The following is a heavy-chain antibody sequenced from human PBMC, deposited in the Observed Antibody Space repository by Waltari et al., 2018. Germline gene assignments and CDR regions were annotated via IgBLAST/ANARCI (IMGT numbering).Heavy chain of an antibody. CDR2: ISSVGSYI. Sequence: EVRLVESGGGLVKPGGSLRLSCAASGFVFSDYTMNWVRQAPGKGLEWVSSISSVGSYISYADAVKGRFTISRDNATSSLYLEMNSLRAEDTAVYFCARDKDSYYDVLTASGWFD. J-gene: IGHJ5*01. D-gene: IGHD3-9*01. CDR1: GFVFSDYT. CDR3: ARDKDSYYDVLTASGWFD. V-gene: IGHV3-21*06.